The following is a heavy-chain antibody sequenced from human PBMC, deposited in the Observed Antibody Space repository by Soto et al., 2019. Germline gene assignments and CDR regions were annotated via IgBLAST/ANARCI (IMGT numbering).Heavy chain of an antibody. D-gene: IGHD6-19*01. J-gene: IGHJ4*02. CDR1: GFSFSTYG. V-gene: IGHV3-33*01. Sequence: QEQLVQSGGGVVQPGRSLRLSCAASGFSFSTYGIHWVRQAPGKGLEWLAVTSFDGTKKYSSDSVKGRLTVSRDTSNNTVYLRMSSLRVEETAVHYCSREAPWAVAGSRYFDYWGQGTLVTVSS. CDR3: SREAPWAVAGSRYFDY. CDR2: TSFDGTKK.